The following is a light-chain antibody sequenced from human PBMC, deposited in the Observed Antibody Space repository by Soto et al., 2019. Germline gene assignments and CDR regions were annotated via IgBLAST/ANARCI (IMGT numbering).Light chain of an antibody. CDR1: SSDVGSYHL. CDR3: CSYAGRSYV. J-gene: IGLJ1*01. Sequence: QSVLTQPASVSGSPGQSITISCTVTSSDVGSYHLVSWYQQHPGKAPKLMIYAVSKRPSGVSNRFSGSKSGNTASLTISGLQADDEADYYCCSYAGRSYVFGTGTKVTVL. V-gene: IGLV2-23*02. CDR2: AVS.